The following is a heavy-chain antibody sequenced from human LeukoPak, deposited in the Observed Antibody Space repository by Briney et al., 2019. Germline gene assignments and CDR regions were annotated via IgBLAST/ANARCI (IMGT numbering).Heavy chain of an antibody. V-gene: IGHV4-39*07. J-gene: IGHJ6*03. CDR1: GGSISSSSYY. CDR2: INHSGST. Sequence: SETLSLTCTVSGGSISSSSYYWGWIRQPPGKGLEWIGEINHSGSTNYNPSLKSRVTISVDTSKNQFSLKLSSVTAADTAVYYCARAGGDYDFWSGYYYMDVWGKGTTVTVSS. CDR3: ARAGGDYDFWSGYYYMDV. D-gene: IGHD3-3*01.